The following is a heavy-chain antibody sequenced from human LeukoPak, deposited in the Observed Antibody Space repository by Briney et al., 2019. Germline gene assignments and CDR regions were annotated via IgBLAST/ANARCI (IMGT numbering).Heavy chain of an antibody. J-gene: IGHJ4*02. V-gene: IGHV3-23*01. CDR2: ISGSGGTT. Sequence: GGSLRLSCAASGFTFSSYAMSWVRQAPGKGLEWVSYISGSGGTTSYADSVKGRVTISRDNAKNTLYLQMNSLRAEDTAVYYCTRYSGYDFLTYYFDYWGQGTLVTVSS. D-gene: IGHD5-12*01. CDR3: TRYSGYDFLTYYFDY. CDR1: GFTFSSYA.